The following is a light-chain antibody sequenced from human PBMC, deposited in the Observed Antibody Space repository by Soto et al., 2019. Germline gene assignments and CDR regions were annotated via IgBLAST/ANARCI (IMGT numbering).Light chain of an antibody. CDR2: QDT. V-gene: IGLV3-1*01. CDR3: QAWDSSTRV. Sequence: SYELTQPPSVSVSPGQTASITCSGDKLGDKYACWYQQKPGQSPALVIYQDTKRPSGIPERFSGSNSGNTATLTISGTQAMDEADYYCQAWDSSTRVFGGGTKLTVL. CDR1: KLGDKY. J-gene: IGLJ2*01.